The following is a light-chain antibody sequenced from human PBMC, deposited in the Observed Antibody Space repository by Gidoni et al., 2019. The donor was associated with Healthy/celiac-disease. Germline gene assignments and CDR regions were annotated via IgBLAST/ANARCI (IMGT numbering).Light chain of an antibody. CDR3: CSYAGSYTYWV. CDR2: DVS. Sequence: QSALTPPLPVSGSPGQSVTISCTGTSSDVGGYNYVSWYQQHPGKAPKLMIYDVSKRPSGVPDRFSGSKSGNTASLTISGLQAEDEADYYCCSYAGSYTYWVFGGGTKLTVL. CDR1: SSDVGGYNY. V-gene: IGLV2-11*01. J-gene: IGLJ3*02.